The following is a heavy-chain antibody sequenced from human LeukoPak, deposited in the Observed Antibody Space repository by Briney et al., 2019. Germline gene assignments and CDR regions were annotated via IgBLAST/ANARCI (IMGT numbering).Heavy chain of an antibody. J-gene: IGHJ4*02. CDR1: GFMFRTYG. V-gene: IGHV3-30*02. CDR3: AKAQKRDILTGYYTAFDS. CDR2: IRYDGSDK. D-gene: IGHD3-9*01. Sequence: GGSLRLSCAAPGFMFRTYGMHWVRQAPGKVLEWVASIRYDGSDKYYADAVKGRFTISRDNSKNTLYLQMNSLRAEDTAVYYCAKAQKRDILTGYYTAFDSWGQGTLVTVSS.